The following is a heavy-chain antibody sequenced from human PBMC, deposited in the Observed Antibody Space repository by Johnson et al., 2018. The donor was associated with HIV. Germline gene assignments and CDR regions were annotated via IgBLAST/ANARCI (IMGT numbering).Heavy chain of an antibody. J-gene: IGHJ3*02. Sequence: QVQLVESGGGVIRPGGSLRLSCAASGFTFSSYAMHWVRQAPGKGLEWVAVISYDGSNKYYADSVKGRFTLSRDNSKNTLYLQMKSLSAEDTAVHYCAKAGGPYYDFWSGIHAFDIWGQGTMVTVSS. D-gene: IGHD3-3*01. CDR3: AKAGGPYYDFWSGIHAFDI. CDR2: ISYDGSNK. V-gene: IGHV3-30-3*01. CDR1: GFTFSSYA.